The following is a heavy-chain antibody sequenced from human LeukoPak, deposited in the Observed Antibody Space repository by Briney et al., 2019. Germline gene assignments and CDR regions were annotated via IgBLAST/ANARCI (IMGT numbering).Heavy chain of an antibody. CDR2: INWNSGSI. CDR1: GFTFDDYA. D-gene: IGHD5-12*01. CDR3: AKGTSYSGYDFLDS. J-gene: IGHJ5*01. V-gene: IGHV3-9*01. Sequence: PGGSLRLSCAASGFTFDDYAMHWVRQAPGKGLEWVSNINWNSGSIGYADSVKGRFTISRDNAKNSLYLQMNSLRHEDTALYYCAKGTSYSGYDFLDSWGQGTLVTVSS.